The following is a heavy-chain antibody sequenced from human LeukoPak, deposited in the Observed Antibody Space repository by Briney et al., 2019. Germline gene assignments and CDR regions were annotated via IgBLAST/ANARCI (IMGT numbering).Heavy chain of an antibody. D-gene: IGHD6-13*01. Sequence: PGGSLRLSCVASGFTFSSYAMSWVRQAPGKGLEWVSSISSSSSYIYYADSVKGRFTISRDNAKNSLYLQMNSLRAEDTAVYYCARDWPTIAAAGTIPEYFQHWGQGTLVTVSS. J-gene: IGHJ1*01. V-gene: IGHV3-21*01. CDR1: GFTFSSYA. CDR2: ISSSSSYI. CDR3: ARDWPTIAAAGTIPEYFQH.